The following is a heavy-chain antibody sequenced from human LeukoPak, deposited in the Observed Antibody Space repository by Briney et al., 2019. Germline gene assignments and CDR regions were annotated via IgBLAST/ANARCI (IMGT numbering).Heavy chain of an antibody. J-gene: IGHJ5*02. CDR1: GYSFINYG. D-gene: IGHD2-2*01. CDR3: ARIGCSSTSCYGNAVDP. Sequence: ASVKVSCKASGYSFINYGFNWVRQAPGQGLEWMGWISSYNDNTLYAQKSLGRVTMTTDTSKSTAYMELRSLRSDDTAVYYCARIGCSSTSCYGNAVDPWGQGTLVTVSS. V-gene: IGHV1-18*01. CDR2: ISSYNDNT.